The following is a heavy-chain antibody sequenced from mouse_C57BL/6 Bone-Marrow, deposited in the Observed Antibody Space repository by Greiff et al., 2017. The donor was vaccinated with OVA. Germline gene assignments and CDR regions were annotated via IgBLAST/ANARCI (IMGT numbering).Heavy chain of an antibody. CDR2: SRTKANDYTT. D-gene: IGHD3-2*02. Sequence: EVQRVESGGGLVQSGRSLRLSCATSGFTFSDFYMEWVRQAQGKGLEWIAASRTKANDYTTEYSASVKGRFIVSRDPSQSILYLQMNALRAEDTAIDYGARDAGGSSGSFAYWGQGTLVTVSA. CDR3: ARDAGGSSGSFAY. V-gene: IGHV7-1*01. CDR1: GFTFSDFY. J-gene: IGHJ3*01.